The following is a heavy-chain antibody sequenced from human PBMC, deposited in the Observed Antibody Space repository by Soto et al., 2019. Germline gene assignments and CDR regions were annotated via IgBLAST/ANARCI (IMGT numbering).Heavy chain of an antibody. V-gene: IGHV4-59*08. CDR2: IYYSGST. Sequence: PSETLALTCNVSGISFSDQHWSWIRQPPGKGLEWIGYIYYSGSTNYNPSLKSRVTISVDTSKNQFSLKLSSVTAADTAVYYCARRYGSFFDIWGQGTMVTVSS. CDR1: GISFSDQH. CDR3: ARRYGSFFDI. D-gene: IGHD3-10*01. J-gene: IGHJ3*02.